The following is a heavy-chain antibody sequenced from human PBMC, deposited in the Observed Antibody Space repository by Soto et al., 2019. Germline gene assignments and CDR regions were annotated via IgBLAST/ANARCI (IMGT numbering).Heavy chain of an antibody. J-gene: IGHJ6*03. CDR1: GFTFSSYA. CDR3: AARGSSTSYMDV. CDR2: ISGSGGST. V-gene: IGHV3-23*01. Sequence: GGSLRLSCAASGFTFSSYAMSWVRQAPGKGLEWVSAISGSGGSTYYADSVKGRFTISRDNSKNTLYLQMNSLRAEDTAVYYCAARGSSTSYMDVWGKGTTVTVSS. D-gene: IGHD6-6*01.